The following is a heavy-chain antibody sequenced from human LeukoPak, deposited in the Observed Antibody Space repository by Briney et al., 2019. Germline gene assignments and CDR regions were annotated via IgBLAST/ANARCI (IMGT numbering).Heavy chain of an antibody. D-gene: IGHD4-17*01. CDR3: ARAGYDYGDSFDY. Sequence: WASVKVSCRASGYPFGGDYVHWVRQAPGQGLEWMGCINPNSGGTNYTQKFQGRVTMTSVTSISTAYMEVNRLRSDDTAVYFCARAGYDYGDSFDYWGQGTLVTVSS. CDR2: INPNSGGT. J-gene: IGHJ4*02. CDR1: GYPFGGDY. V-gene: IGHV1-2*02.